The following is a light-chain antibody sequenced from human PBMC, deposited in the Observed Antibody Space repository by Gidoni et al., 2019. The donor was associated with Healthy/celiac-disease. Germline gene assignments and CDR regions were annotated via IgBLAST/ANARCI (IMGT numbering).Light chain of an antibody. CDR3: SSYTSSSTKV. J-gene: IGLJ1*01. Sequence: QSALTQPASVSGSPGQSITISCTGTSSDVGGYNYVSWYQQHPGKAPKLMIYDVRNRPSGVSNRFSGAKSGNTASLTISGLQAEDEADDYCSSYTSSSTKVFGTGTKVTVL. CDR2: DVR. CDR1: SSDVGGYNY. V-gene: IGLV2-14*03.